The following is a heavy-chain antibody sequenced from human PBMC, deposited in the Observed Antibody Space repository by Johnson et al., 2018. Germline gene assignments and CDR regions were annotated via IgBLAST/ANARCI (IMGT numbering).Heavy chain of an antibody. J-gene: IGHJ6*02. CDR1: GFTFSSYS. V-gene: IGHV3-21*01. CDR3: ARDPSWNSPG. CDR2: ISSGSSYI. D-gene: IGHD1-7*01. Sequence: VQLVESGGGLVKPGGSLRLSCAASGFTFSSYSMNWVRQAAGKGLEWVSSISSGSSYIYYADSVKGRFTISRDNAKNSLYLQRNSLRAGDTAVYYCARDPSWNSPGWGQGTTVTVAS.